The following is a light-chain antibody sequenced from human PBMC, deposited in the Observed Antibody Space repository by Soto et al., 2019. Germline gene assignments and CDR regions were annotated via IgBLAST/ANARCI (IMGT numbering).Light chain of an antibody. CDR3: SSYTSSSTRV. CDR2: EVS. Sequence: QSALTQPASVSGSPGQSITISCTGTSSDVGAYDYVSWYQQHPYKAPKLMIYEVSNRPSGVSNRFSGSKSVNTATLTISGLQTEDEADYYCSSYTSSSTRVFGTGTKLTVL. V-gene: IGLV2-14*03. J-gene: IGLJ1*01. CDR1: SSDVGAYDY.